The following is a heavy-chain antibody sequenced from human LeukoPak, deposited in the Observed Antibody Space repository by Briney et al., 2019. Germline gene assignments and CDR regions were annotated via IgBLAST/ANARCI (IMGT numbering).Heavy chain of an antibody. CDR2: IYSGGST. D-gene: IGHD3-9*01. J-gene: IGHJ4*02. Sequence: GGSLRLSCAASGFTVSSNYMSWVRQAPGKGLEWVSVIYSGGSTYYADSVKGRFTISRDNSKNTLYLQMNSLRAEDTAVYYCARGDHYDILTGYSSASYFDYWGQGTLVTVSS. V-gene: IGHV3-66*01. CDR1: GFTVSSNY. CDR3: ARGDHYDILTGYSSASYFDY.